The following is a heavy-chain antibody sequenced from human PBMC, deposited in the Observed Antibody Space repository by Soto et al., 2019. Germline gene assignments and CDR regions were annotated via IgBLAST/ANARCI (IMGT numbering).Heavy chain of an antibody. V-gene: IGHV3-9*01. CDR1: GFTFDDYA. Sequence: EVQLVESGGGLVQPGRSLRLSCAASGFTFDDYAMHWVRQAPGKGLEWVSGISWNSGSIGYADSVKGRFTISRDNAKNSLYLQMNSLRAEDTALYYTARFGTVTTSGYYYMDVWGKGTTVTVSS. J-gene: IGHJ6*03. CDR3: ARFGTVTTSGYYYMDV. D-gene: IGHD4-17*01. CDR2: ISWNSGSI.